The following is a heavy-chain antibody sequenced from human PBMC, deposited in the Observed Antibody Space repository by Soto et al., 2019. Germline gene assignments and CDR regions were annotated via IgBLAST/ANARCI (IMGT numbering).Heavy chain of an antibody. CDR3: ARGSAARRDSNYYRYYYYGMDV. Sequence: SETLSLTCAVYGGSFSGYYWGWIRQPPGKGPEWIGEINHSGSTNYNPSLKSRVTISVDTSKNQFSLKLSSVTAADTAVYYCARGSAARRDSNYYRYYYYGMDVWGQGTTVTVSS. CDR1: GGSFSGYY. J-gene: IGHJ6*02. V-gene: IGHV4-34*01. D-gene: IGHD4-4*01. CDR2: INHSGST.